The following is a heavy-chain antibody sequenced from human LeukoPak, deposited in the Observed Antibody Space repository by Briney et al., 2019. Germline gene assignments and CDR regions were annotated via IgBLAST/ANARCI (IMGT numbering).Heavy chain of an antibody. Sequence: KPSETLSLTCAVSGASISSTYWWSWVRQPPGKGLEWIGEISPSGDTKYFPSLKSRVTISSDKSKNQISLRLTSVTAADTAVYYCACKAVAVAGQYGGQGTLVTVSS. CDR2: ISPSGDT. J-gene: IGHJ4*02. V-gene: IGHV4-4*02. CDR1: GASISSTYW. D-gene: IGHD6-19*01. CDR3: ACKAVAVAGQY.